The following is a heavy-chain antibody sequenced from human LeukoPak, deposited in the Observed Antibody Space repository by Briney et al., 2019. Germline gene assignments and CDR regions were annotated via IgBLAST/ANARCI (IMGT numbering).Heavy chain of an antibody. D-gene: IGHD2-21*01. Sequence: GASVKVSCKASGGTFSSYAISWVRQAPGQGLEWMGRIIPILGIANYAQKFQGRVTITADKSTSTAYMELRSLRSDDTAVYYCARDLVLAYCGGDCYRHDAFDIWGQGTMVTVSS. CDR2: IIPILGIA. CDR1: GGTFSSYA. J-gene: IGHJ3*02. V-gene: IGHV1-69*04. CDR3: ARDLVLAYCGGDCYRHDAFDI.